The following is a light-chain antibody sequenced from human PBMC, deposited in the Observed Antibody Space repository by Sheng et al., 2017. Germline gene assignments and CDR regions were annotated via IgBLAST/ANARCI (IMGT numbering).Light chain of an antibody. J-gene: IGKJ1*01. CDR1: QSVSSSY. Sequence: EIVLTQSPGTLSLSPGERATLSCRASQSVSSSYLAWYQQKPGQAPRLLIYGTSSRATGIPDRFSGSGSGTDFTLTISRLEPEDFAVYYCQQYDNSLPEWTFGQGTKVEIK. V-gene: IGKV3-20*01. CDR2: GTS. CDR3: QQYDNSLPEWT.